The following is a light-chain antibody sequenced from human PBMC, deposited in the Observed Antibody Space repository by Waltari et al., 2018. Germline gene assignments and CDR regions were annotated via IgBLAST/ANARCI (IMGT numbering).Light chain of an antibody. Sequence: QSVVTQPPSASGTPGQRVTISCSGSNSNIGRYYVYWYQHLPGTAPKLLIYRDTPRPSGVPDLFSGSKAGTSASLAISGLRSEDEADYYCAVWDDSLSGPVFGGGTKLTVL. V-gene: IGLV1-47*01. CDR1: NSNIGRYY. CDR2: RDT. CDR3: AVWDDSLSGPV. J-gene: IGLJ2*01.